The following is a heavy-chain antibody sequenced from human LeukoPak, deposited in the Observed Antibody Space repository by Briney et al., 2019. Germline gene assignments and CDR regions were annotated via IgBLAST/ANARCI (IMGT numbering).Heavy chain of an antibody. CDR1: GGSISSSSYYWYY. D-gene: IGHD3-10*01. CDR2: IYYSGST. CDR3: ARDRSYRNYYGSGTSRPKDY. J-gene: IGHJ4*02. Sequence: SETLSLTCTVSGGSISSSSYYWYYWGWIRQPPGKGLEWIGSIYYSGSTYYNPSLKSRVTISVDTSRNQFSLKLTSVTAADTAVYYCARDRSYRNYYGSGTSRPKDYWGQGTLVTVSS. V-gene: IGHV4-39*07.